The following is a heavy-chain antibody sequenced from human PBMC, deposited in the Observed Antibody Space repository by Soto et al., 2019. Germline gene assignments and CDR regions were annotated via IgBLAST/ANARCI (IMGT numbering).Heavy chain of an antibody. CDR1: GGSISSSSYY. Sequence: ETLSLTCTVSGGSISSSSYYWGWIRQPPGKGLEWIGSIYYSGSTYYNPSLKSRVTISVDTSKNQFSLKLSSVTAADTAVYYCARQGYCSSTNCYSLFDYWGQGTLVTVSS. J-gene: IGHJ4*02. D-gene: IGHD2-2*01. CDR3: ARQGYCSSTNCYSLFDY. V-gene: IGHV4-39*01. CDR2: IYYSGST.